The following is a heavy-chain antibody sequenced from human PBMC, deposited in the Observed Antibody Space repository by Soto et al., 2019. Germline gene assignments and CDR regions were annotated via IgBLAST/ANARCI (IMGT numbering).Heavy chain of an antibody. CDR1: GFTLRYCV. J-gene: IGHJ6*03. Sequence: GGSLRLFCGKYGFTLRYCVIQRFRQAPGKELEWVAFMSNDGRKDYYADSVKGRFTISRDDSKGKIYLQTNNLRPEDTALYYCARDHLHSTNWYGLRQRNYSTDVWGQGTKVTVSS. CDR3: ARDHLHSTNWYGLRQRNYSTDV. D-gene: IGHD2-2*01. CDR2: MSNDGRKD. V-gene: IGHV3-30*03.